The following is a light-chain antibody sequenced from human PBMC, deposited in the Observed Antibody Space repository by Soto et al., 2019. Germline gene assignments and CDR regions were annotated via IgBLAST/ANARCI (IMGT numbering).Light chain of an antibody. J-gene: IGLJ1*01. CDR2: EGS. V-gene: IGLV2-23*01. CDR1: ISDVGSSGP. Sequence: QSALSQLASGSGSHGQSITISCSGSISDVGSSGPVSWYQHHPGRVPKLIIYEGSRRPSGVSSRFSGSKTGNTASLTVTGLQAEDEANYYCCSSVGARTYVFGTGTKVTVL. CDR3: CSSVGARTYV.